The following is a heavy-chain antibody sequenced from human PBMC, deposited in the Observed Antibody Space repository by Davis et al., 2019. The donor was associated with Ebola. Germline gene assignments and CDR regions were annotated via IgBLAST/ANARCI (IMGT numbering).Heavy chain of an antibody. Sequence: GGSLRLSCAASGFSVGDNYMSWVRQAPGKGLEWISVIYTGGPTYYADSVKGRFTISRDISKNTLYLQLNSLRAEDTAVYYCAKSGLSFGVVKYHYGMDVWGKGTTVTVSS. CDR1: GFSVGDNY. CDR3: AKSGLSFGVVKYHYGMDV. J-gene: IGHJ6*04. D-gene: IGHD3-3*01. CDR2: IYTGGPT. V-gene: IGHV3-66*01.